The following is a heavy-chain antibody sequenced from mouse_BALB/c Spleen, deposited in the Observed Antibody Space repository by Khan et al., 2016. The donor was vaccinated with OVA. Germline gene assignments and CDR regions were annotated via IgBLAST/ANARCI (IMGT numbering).Heavy chain of an antibody. D-gene: IGHD1-3*01. V-gene: IGHV6-6*02. CDR1: GFTFSNYW. Sequence: EVKVMESGGGLVQPGGSMKLSCVASGFTFSNYWMNWVRQSPEKGLEWGAEIRLKSNNYATHYAESVKGRFTISRDDSKSSVYLQMNNLRAEDTGIYYCTHERESAYWCQGTTLTVSS. CDR3: THERESAY. CDR2: IRLKSNNYAT. J-gene: IGHJ2*01.